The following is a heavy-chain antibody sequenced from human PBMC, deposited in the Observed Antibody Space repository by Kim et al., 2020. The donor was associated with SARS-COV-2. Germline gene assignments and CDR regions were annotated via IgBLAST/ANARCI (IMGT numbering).Heavy chain of an antibody. J-gene: IGHJ4*02. V-gene: IGHV3-23*03. Sequence: GGSLRLSCAASGFTFSNYAMSWVRQAPGKGLEWVSVIYSDGINTHYADSVKGRFTISRDNSKNTLYLQMDSLRAEDTALYYCAKWTCEYDSGGYCGFDYWGQGTLVTVSS. CDR1: GFTFSNYA. D-gene: IGHD3-22*01. CDR3: AKWTCEYDSGGYCGFDY. CDR2: IYSDGINT.